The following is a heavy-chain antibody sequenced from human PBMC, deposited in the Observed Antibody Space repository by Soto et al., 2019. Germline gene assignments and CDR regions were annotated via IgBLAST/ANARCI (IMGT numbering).Heavy chain of an antibody. V-gene: IGHV1-3*05. CDR1: GYTFTSYA. CDR3: ARGTVVTHFDY. CDR2: INAGNGNT. Sequence: QVQLLQSGAEEKKPGASVKVSCKASGYTFTSYAMHWVREAPGQRLEWMGWINAGNGNTKYSQKFQGRVTITRDTSASTAYMELSSLRSEDTAVYYCARGTVVTHFDYWGQGTLVTVSS. J-gene: IGHJ4*02. D-gene: IGHD2-15*01.